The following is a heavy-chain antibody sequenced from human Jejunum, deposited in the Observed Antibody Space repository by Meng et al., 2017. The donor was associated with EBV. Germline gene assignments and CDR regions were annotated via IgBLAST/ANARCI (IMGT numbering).Heavy chain of an antibody. J-gene: IGHJ4*02. CDR3: SRDLAGSDDY. Sequence: EVQLVESGGALVQPGGSLRISCAASEFTLSSYWMNWVRQAPGKGLLWVARINEDGTDTTYAHSVKGRFTISRDNAKNTLYLQMNSLRAEDTAVYYCSRDLAGSDDYWGQGTLVTVSS. CDR1: EFTLSSYW. V-gene: IGHV3-74*03. CDR2: INEDGTDT. D-gene: IGHD1-14*01.